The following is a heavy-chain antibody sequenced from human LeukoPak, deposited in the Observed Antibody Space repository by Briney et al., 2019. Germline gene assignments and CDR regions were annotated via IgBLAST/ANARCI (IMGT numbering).Heavy chain of an antibody. Sequence: ASVKVSCKASGYSFVLYGISWVRQAPGEGPEWMGWISAYNGNTNYAQKLQGRVTMTTDTSTSTAYMELRSLRSDDTAVYYCARYLSTYYYYMDVWGKGTTVTVSS. J-gene: IGHJ6*03. CDR1: GYSFVLYG. V-gene: IGHV1-18*01. CDR3: ARYLSTYYYYMDV. CDR2: ISAYNGNT. D-gene: IGHD2/OR15-2a*01.